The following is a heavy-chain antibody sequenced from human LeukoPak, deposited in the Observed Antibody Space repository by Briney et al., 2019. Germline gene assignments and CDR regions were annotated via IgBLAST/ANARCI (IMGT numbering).Heavy chain of an antibody. CDR3: ASPTRLPQYYFDY. D-gene: IGHD5-18*01. V-gene: IGHV4-61*01. CDR2: VYYSGSS. CDR1: GGSVSSGSYY. Sequence: SETLSLTCTVSGGSVSSGSYYWSWIRQPPGKGLGWIGYVYYSGSSSYNPSLKRRVTMSVDTSKNQFSLKLSSVTAADTAVYYCASPTRLPQYYFDYWGQGTLVTVSS. J-gene: IGHJ4*02.